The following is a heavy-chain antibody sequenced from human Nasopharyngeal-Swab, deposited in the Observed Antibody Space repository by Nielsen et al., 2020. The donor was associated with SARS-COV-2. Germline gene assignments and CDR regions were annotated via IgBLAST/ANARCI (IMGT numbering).Heavy chain of an antibody. Sequence: GSLRLSCAASGFTFSSYALSWVRQAPGEGLEWVSAISGSGDSTYYTDSVRGRFTISRDNSKTTLTLQLNSLRVEDTAIYYCAKDRDSGDDSEGYYHYYGMDVWGQGTTVTVSS. CDR2: ISGSGDST. D-gene: IGHD5-12*01. J-gene: IGHJ6*02. CDR1: GFTFSSYA. V-gene: IGHV3-23*01. CDR3: AKDRDSGDDSEGYYHYYGMDV.